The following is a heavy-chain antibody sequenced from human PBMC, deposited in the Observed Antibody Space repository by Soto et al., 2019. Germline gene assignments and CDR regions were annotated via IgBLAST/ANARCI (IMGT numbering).Heavy chain of an antibody. Sequence: PSETLSLTCTVSGGSISSNYWTWIRQPPGKGLEWIGEIFQSGSTNYTPSLQSQVTISVDKSKNQFSLTLTSVTAADTAVYFCARGRGRYSSGWSWFDPWGQGILVTVSS. D-gene: IGHD6-19*01. V-gene: IGHV4-59*12. CDR2: IFQSGST. CDR1: GGSISSNY. CDR3: ARGRGRYSSGWSWFDP. J-gene: IGHJ5*02.